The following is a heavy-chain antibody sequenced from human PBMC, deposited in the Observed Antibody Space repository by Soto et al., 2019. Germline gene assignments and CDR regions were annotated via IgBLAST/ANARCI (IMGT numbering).Heavy chain of an antibody. J-gene: IGHJ6*02. V-gene: IGHV5-10-1*01. Sequence: PGESLKISCKGSGYSFTSYWISWVRQMPGKGLEWMGRIDPSDSYTNYSPSFQGHVTISADKSISTAYLQWSSLKASDTAMYYCARLDRDDSSGYYPYYGMDVWGQGTTVTVSS. CDR1: GYSFTSYW. D-gene: IGHD3-22*01. CDR3: ARLDRDDSSGYYPYYGMDV. CDR2: IDPSDSYT.